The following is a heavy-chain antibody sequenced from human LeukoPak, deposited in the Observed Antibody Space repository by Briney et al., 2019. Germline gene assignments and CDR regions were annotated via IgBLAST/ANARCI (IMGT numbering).Heavy chain of an antibody. J-gene: IGHJ5*02. Sequence: ASVKVSCTASGYTFTGYYMHWVRQAPGQGLEWMGWINANTGGSNYAQKFQGRVTMTRDTSISTAYMELSSLRSEDTAVYYCARSVTAYDNWFDPWGQGTLVTVSS. D-gene: IGHD5-18*01. CDR3: ARSVTAYDNWFDP. CDR1: GYTFTGYY. CDR2: INANTGGS. V-gene: IGHV1-2*02.